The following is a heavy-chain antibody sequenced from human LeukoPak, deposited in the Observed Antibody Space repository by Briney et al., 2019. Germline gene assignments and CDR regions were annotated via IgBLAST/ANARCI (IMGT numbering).Heavy chain of an antibody. J-gene: IGHJ5*02. D-gene: IGHD4-11*01. Sequence: SETLSLTCAVYGGSFSGYYWSWIRQPPGEGLEWIGEINHSGSTNYNPSLKSRVTISVDTSKNQFSLKLSSVTAADTAVYYCARGEDTVTDPWGQGTLVTGSS. CDR1: GGSFSGYY. V-gene: IGHV4-34*01. CDR3: ARGEDTVTDP. CDR2: INHSGST.